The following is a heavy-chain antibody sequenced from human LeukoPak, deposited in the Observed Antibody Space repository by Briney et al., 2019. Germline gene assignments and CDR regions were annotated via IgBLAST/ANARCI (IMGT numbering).Heavy chain of an antibody. Sequence: SETLSLTCTVSGGSISSYYWSWIRQPPGKGLEWIGYIYYSGSTNYNPSLKSRVTISVDTSKNQFSLELSSVTAADTAVYYCARGRGATTWFDPWGQGTLVTVSS. J-gene: IGHJ5*02. CDR2: IYYSGST. D-gene: IGHD1-26*01. CDR1: GGSISSYY. CDR3: ARGRGATTWFDP. V-gene: IGHV4-59*01.